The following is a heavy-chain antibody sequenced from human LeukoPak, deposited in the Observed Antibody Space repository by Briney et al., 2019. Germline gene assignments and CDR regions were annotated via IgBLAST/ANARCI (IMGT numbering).Heavy chain of an antibody. V-gene: IGHV5-51*01. CDR3: ARRVSGYDSYYYYYYMDV. Sequence: GESLKISCKGSGFSFTSYWIGWVRQMPGKGLEWMGIIYPGDSDTRYSPSFQGQVTISADKSISTAYLQWSSLKASDTAMYYCARRVSGYDSYYYYYYMDVWGKGTTVTVSS. CDR2: IYPGDSDT. D-gene: IGHD5-12*01. J-gene: IGHJ6*03. CDR1: GFSFTSYW.